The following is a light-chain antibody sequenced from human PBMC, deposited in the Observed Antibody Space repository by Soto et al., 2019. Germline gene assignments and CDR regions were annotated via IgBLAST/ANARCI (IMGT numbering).Light chain of an antibody. V-gene: IGKV1-12*01. J-gene: IGKJ4*02. CDR3: QQANSFPPT. CDR1: QGISSR. CDR2: AAS. Sequence: DIQMTQSPSSVSASVGDRVTITCRASQGISSRLAWYQQKPGKAPKVLIDAASSLQSGVPSRFSGSGSGTDFTLTISSLQPEEFATYYCQQANSFPPTFGGGTKVELK.